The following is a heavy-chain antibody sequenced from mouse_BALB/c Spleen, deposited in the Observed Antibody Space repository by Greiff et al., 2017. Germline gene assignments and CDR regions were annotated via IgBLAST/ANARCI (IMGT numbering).Heavy chain of an antibody. CDR3: AREGYDPHAMDY. V-gene: IGHV5-6-5*01. Sequence: EVMLVESGGGLVKPGGSLKLSCAASGFTFSSYAMSWVRQTPEKRLEWVASISSGGSTYYPDSVKGRFTISRDNARNILYLQMSSLRSEDTAMYYCAREGYDPHAMDYWGQGTSVTVSS. CDR2: ISSGGST. D-gene: IGHD2-3*01. J-gene: IGHJ4*01. CDR1: GFTFSSYA.